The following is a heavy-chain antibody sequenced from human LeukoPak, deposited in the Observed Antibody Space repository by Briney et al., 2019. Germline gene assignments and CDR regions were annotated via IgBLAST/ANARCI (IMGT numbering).Heavy chain of an antibody. CDR3: AREQYSSGWLEYYYYYMDV. CDR1: GGSISSSNW. Sequence: SGTLSLTCAVSGGSISSSNWWSWVRQPPGKGLEWIGEIYHSGSTNYNPSLKSRVTISVDKSKNQFSLKLSSVTAADTAVYYCAREQYSSGWLEYYYYYMDVWGKGTTVTISS. CDR2: IYHSGST. J-gene: IGHJ6*03. V-gene: IGHV4-4*02. D-gene: IGHD6-19*01.